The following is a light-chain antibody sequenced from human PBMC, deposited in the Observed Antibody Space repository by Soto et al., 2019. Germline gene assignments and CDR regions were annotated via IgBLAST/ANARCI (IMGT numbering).Light chain of an antibody. CDR1: QSVSSNS. Sequence: EIVLTQSPGTLSLSPGERATLYCRASQSVSSNSFAWYQQKPGQAPRLLIYGASSRATGIPDRFSGSGSGTDFTLTISGLEPEDFAVYYCQQFGNSPPFTFGQGTRLEIK. V-gene: IGKV3-20*01. CDR2: GAS. J-gene: IGKJ5*01. CDR3: QQFGNSPPFT.